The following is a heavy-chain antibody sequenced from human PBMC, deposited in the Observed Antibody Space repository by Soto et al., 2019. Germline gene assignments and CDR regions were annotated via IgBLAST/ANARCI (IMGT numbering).Heavy chain of an antibody. J-gene: IGHJ4*02. Sequence: ASVKVSCKASGGTFSSHSINWVRQAPGQGLEWMGGIITLFGTANYAQNFQGRVTITADQSTSTAYMELNSLRSDDTAVYYCAREVGYGDFSAALLDWGQGTLVTVSS. D-gene: IGHD4-17*01. CDR1: GGTFSSHS. CDR2: IITLFGTA. CDR3: AREVGYGDFSAALLD. V-gene: IGHV1-69*13.